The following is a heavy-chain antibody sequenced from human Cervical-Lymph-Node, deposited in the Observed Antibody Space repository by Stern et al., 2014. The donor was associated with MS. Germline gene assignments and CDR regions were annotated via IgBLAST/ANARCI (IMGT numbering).Heavy chain of an antibody. J-gene: IGHJ5*02. D-gene: IGHD4-11*01. CDR1: GGPLSTSHW. V-gene: IGHV4-4*02. Sequence: VQLVESGPGLVKPSGTLSLTCTVSGGPLSTSHWWTWVRQPPGKRPAGGGQIVHRGSFTKYSPSLKRRVTISMDKSKTQFSLNLNSVTAADTAVYYCCGERDYSDPNWFDPWGQGTLVTVSS. CDR2: IVHRGSFT. CDR3: CGERDYSDPNWFDP.